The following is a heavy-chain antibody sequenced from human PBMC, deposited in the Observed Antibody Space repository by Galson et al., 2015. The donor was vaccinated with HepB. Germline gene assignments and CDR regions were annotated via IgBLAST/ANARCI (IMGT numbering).Heavy chain of an antibody. Sequence: SLRLSCAASGFTFDDYAMHWVQQAPGKGLEWVSGISWNSGSIGYADSVKGRFTISRDNAKNSLYLQMNSLRAEDTALYYCAKAARPRYYYYMDVWGKGTTVTVSS. D-gene: IGHD6-6*01. V-gene: IGHV3-9*01. J-gene: IGHJ6*03. CDR3: AKAARPRYYYYMDV. CDR2: ISWNSGSI. CDR1: GFTFDDYA.